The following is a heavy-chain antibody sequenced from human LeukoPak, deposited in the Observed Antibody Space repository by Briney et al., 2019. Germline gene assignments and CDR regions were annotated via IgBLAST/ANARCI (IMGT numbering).Heavy chain of an antibody. CDR2: VYPGDSHT. CDR3: ARHHSSSWYYSWFDP. Sequence: GESLKISCQGSGYSFTSNWIGWVRQMPGKGLEWMAIVYPGDSHTKYSPSFQGQVTISADKSISTAYLQWSRLEASDTAMYYCARHHSSSWYYSWFDPWGQGTLVTVSS. V-gene: IGHV5-51*01. D-gene: IGHD6-13*01. J-gene: IGHJ5*02. CDR1: GYSFTSNW.